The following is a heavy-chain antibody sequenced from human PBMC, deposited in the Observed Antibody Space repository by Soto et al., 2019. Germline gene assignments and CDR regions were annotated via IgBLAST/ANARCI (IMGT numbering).Heavy chain of an antibody. V-gene: IGHV1-8*01. CDR1: GYTFTEYD. CDR2: VSPENRNA. D-gene: IGHD6-13*01. Sequence: ASVKVSCKTSGYTFTEYDINWVRQAPGQGLEYMGWVSPENRNAGYAPQFRGRVSMTADTSINTVYLELTTLTYEDTAVYYCAKEHHYSSSWSEFDYWGQGSLVTVSS. J-gene: IGHJ4*02. CDR3: AKEHHYSSSWSEFDY.